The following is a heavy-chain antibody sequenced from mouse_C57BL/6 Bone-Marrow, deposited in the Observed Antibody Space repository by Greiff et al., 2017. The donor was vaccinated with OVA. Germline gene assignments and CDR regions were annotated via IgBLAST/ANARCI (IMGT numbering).Heavy chain of an antibody. Sequence: VQLKQSGAELARPGASVKLSCKASGYTFTSYGISWVKQRTGQGLEWIGEIYPRSGNTYYNEKFKGKATLTADKSSSTAYMELRSLTSEDSAVYFCARYHYGKPGFAYWGQGTLVTVSA. CDR1: GYTFTSYG. D-gene: IGHD1-1*01. V-gene: IGHV1-81*01. J-gene: IGHJ3*01. CDR2: IYPRSGNT. CDR3: ARYHYGKPGFAY.